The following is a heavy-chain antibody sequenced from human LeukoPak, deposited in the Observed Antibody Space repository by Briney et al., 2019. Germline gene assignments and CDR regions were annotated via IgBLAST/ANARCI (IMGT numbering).Heavy chain of an antibody. CDR3: ARTYYDFWSGYYKGYYYYYMDV. CDR2: ISGSGGST. Sequence: PGGSLRLSCAASGFTFSSYAMSWVRQAPGKGLEWVSAISGSGGSTYYADSVKGRFTISRDNSKNTLYLQMNSLRAEDTAVYYCARTYYDFWSGYYKGYYYYYMDVWGKGTTVTVSS. D-gene: IGHD3-3*01. J-gene: IGHJ6*03. CDR1: GFTFSSYA. V-gene: IGHV3-23*01.